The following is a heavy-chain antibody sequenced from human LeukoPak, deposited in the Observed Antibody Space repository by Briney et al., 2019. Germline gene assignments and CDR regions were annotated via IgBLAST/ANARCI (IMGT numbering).Heavy chain of an antibody. V-gene: IGHV3-23*01. CDR3: ASDIGDYDSSGSSGYFDY. Sequence: GGSLRLSCAASGFTFSSYAMSWVRQAPGKGLEWVSAISGSGGSTYYADSVKGRFTISRDNSKNTLYLQMNSLRAEDTAVYYCASDIGDYDSSGSSGYFDYWGQGTLVTVSS. CDR2: ISGSGGST. D-gene: IGHD3-22*01. J-gene: IGHJ4*02. CDR1: GFTFSSYA.